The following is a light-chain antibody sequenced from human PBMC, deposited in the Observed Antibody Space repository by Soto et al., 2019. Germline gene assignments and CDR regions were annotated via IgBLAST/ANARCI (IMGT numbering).Light chain of an antibody. V-gene: IGKV1-39*01. Sequence: DIQMTQSPSSLSASVGDRVTITCRASQSISTYLNWYQQKPGKAPKLLIYAASTLQSGVPSRFSGSGSGTDLRLTNTSLQPEDIATYNCEQSSTTPRTVGQGTIVDFK. J-gene: IGKJ1*01. CDR3: EQSSTTPRT. CDR2: AAS. CDR1: QSISTY.